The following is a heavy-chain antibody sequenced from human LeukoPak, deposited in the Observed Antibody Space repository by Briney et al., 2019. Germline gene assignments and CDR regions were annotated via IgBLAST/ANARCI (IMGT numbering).Heavy chain of an antibody. D-gene: IGHD2-2*01. CDR2: IYHSGST. Sequence: SETLSLTCAVSGGSISSSNRWSWIRQPPGKGLEWIGEIYHSGSTNYNPSLKSRVTISVDKSKTQFSLKLSSVTAADTAVYYCARDCSSTSCYGGWVDYWGQGTLVTVSS. V-gene: IGHV4-4*02. CDR1: GGSISSSNR. CDR3: ARDCSSTSCYGGWVDY. J-gene: IGHJ4*02.